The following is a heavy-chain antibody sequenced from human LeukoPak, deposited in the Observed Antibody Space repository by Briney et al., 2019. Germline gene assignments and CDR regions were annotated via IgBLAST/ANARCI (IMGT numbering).Heavy chain of an antibody. Sequence: GGSLRLSCAASGFTFSSYTMTWVRQGPGKGLEWVSSISGSGGYTYNSDSVKGRFTISRDNSNNTLYLQMNSLRAEDTAVYYCAKALMITFGGVNFDYWGQRALVTVSS. CDR3: AKALMITFGGVNFDY. J-gene: IGHJ4*02. D-gene: IGHD3-16*01. V-gene: IGHV3-23*01. CDR2: ISGSGGYT. CDR1: GFTFSSYT.